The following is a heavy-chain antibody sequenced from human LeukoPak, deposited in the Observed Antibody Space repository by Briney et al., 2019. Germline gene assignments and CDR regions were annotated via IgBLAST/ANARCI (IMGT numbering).Heavy chain of an antibody. V-gene: IGHV3-23*01. CDR1: GFTFKNSA. CDR3: AKDLWFGGSAFDS. D-gene: IGHD3-10*01. CDR2: ISGSRDNS. Sequence: GGSLRLSCAASGFTFKNSAMSWVRQAPGRGLEWVSTISGSRDNSYYADSVKGRFTISRDFSQNTLSLEMNSLTADDTALYYCAKDLWFGGSAFDSWGQGTLVTVSS. J-gene: IGHJ4*01.